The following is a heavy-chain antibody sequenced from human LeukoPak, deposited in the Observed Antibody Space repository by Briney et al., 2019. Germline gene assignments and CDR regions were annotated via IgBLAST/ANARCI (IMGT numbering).Heavy chain of an antibody. D-gene: IGHD6-6*01. Sequence: GGSLRLSCAASGFTFSNFVMSWVRQAPGKGLVWVSRINSDGSSTSYADSVKGRFTISRDNAKNTLYLQMNSLRAEDTAVYYCARGLSGYSSSLGYWGQGTLVTVSS. V-gene: IGHV3-74*01. CDR3: ARGLSGYSSSLGY. J-gene: IGHJ4*02. CDR2: INSDGSST. CDR1: GFTFSNFV.